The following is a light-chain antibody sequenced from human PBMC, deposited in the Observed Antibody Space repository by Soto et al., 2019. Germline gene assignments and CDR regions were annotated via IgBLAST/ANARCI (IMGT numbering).Light chain of an antibody. CDR1: TSNIGDNC. J-gene: IGLJ2*01. CDR3: GTWDSDLSAGV. CDR2: DCN. V-gene: IGLV1-51*01. Sequence: QSVLTQPPSVSAAPGQKVTISCSGSTSNIGDNCVSWYQQLPGTAPQLIIYDCNKRPSGIPDRISGSKSGTSATLGITGLQTGDEADYYCGTWDSDLSAGVFGGGTQLTVL.